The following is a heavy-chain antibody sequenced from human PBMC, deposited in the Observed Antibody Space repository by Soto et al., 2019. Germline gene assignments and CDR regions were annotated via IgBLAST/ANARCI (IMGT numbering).Heavy chain of an antibody. Sequence: PSETLSLTCTVSGDSISRGFYYWSWIRQHPGKGLEWIGNIYHTGSTDFNPSLKSRLTMSVDTSKNQFSLRLTSVTAADTAVYYCARVRGPKYCSGGSCYSQDAFDIWGHGTMVTVSS. D-gene: IGHD2-15*01. CDR3: ARVRGPKYCSGGSCYSQDAFDI. V-gene: IGHV4-31*03. CDR1: GDSISRGFYY. J-gene: IGHJ3*02. CDR2: IYHTGST.